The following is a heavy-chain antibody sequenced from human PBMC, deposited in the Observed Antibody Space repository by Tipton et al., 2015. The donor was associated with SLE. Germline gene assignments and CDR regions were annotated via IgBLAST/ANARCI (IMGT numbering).Heavy chain of an antibody. V-gene: IGHV3-66*04. CDR2: IYSGGST. Sequence: SLRLSCAASGFTVSSNYMSWVRQAPGKGLEWVSVIYSGGSTYYADSVKGRFTISGDNSKETLYLQMNSLTAEDTATYYCARPLGGDYMDVWGKGTTVTVSS. J-gene: IGHJ6*03. D-gene: IGHD3-16*01. CDR3: ARPLGGDYMDV. CDR1: GFTVSSNY.